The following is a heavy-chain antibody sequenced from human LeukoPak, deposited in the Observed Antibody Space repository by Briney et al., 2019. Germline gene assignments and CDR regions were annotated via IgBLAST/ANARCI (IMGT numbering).Heavy chain of an antibody. CDR3: AKVRGYYYGSELYYFDY. Sequence: GGSLRLSCAASGFTFSDYYMSWIRQAPGKGLEWVSYISSSGSTIYYADSVKGRFTISRDNAKNTLYLQMNSLRAEDTAVYYCAKVRGYYYGSELYYFDYWGQGTLVTVSS. J-gene: IGHJ4*02. CDR1: GFTFSDYY. D-gene: IGHD3-10*01. CDR2: ISSSGSTI. V-gene: IGHV3-11*01.